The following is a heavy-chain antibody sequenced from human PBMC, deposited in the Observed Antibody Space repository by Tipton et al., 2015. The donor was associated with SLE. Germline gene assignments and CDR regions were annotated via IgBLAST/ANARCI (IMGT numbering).Heavy chain of an antibody. CDR3: ARDQDSSGYYLWVY. V-gene: IGHV4-34*01. Sequence: TLSLTCAVYGGSFSGYYWSWIRQPPGKGLEWIGEINHSGSTNYNPSLKSRVTISVDTSKNQFSLKPSSVTAADTAVYYCARDQDSSGYYLWVYWGQGTLVTVSS. CDR1: GGSFSGYY. CDR2: INHSGST. J-gene: IGHJ4*02. D-gene: IGHD3-22*01.